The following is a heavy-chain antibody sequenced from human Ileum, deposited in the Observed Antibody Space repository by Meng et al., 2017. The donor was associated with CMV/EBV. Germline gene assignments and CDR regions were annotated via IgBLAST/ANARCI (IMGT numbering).Heavy chain of an antibody. V-gene: IGHV3-30*02. CDR1: GFTLSSYG. Sequence: GGSLRLSCAASGFTLSSYGMHWVRQAPGKGLEWVAFMRYDGSNIYYADSVRGRFTISRDNSKNTLYLQMNNLRPEDTAVYYCAKELWIQLWLDAMDVWGQGTMVTVSS. D-gene: IGHD5-18*01. J-gene: IGHJ6*02. CDR2: MRYDGSNI. CDR3: AKELWIQLWLDAMDV.